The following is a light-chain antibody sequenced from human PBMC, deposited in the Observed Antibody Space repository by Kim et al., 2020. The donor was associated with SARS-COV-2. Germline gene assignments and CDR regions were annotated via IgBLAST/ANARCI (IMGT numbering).Light chain of an antibody. CDR3: LAWNSSSDHWV. V-gene: IGLV3-21*04. J-gene: IGLJ3*02. CDR2: FDS. CDR1: NIGSEG. Sequence: SYELTQPPSVSVAPGDTARITCGGNNIGSEGVHWYQQKPGQASVLLIYFDSDWPVIPERFSGSNSGNTATLTIKKVDSGDEADYYFLAWNSSSDHWVFG.